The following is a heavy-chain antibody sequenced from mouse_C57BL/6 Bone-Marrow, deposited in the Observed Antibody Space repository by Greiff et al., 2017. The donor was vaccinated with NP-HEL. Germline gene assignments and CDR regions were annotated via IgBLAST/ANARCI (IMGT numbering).Heavy chain of an antibody. V-gene: IGHV1-55*01. D-gene: IGHD3-2*02. CDR1: GYTFTSYW. CDR3: ARGQLRLPSWFAY. CDR2: IYPGSGST. Sequence: VQLQQPGAELVKPGASVKMSCKASGYTFTSYWITWVTQRPGQGLEWIGDIYPGSGSTNYHEKFKSKATLTVDTSSSTSYMQLSSLTSEYSAVYYCARGQLRLPSWFAYWGQGTLVTVSA. J-gene: IGHJ3*01.